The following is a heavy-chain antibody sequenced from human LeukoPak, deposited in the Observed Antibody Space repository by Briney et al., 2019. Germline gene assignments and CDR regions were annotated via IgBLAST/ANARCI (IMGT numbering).Heavy chain of an antibody. Sequence: GGSLRLSCAASGFTFSSYGMHWVRQAPGKGLEWVAVIWYDGSNKYYADSVKGRFTISRDNAKNSLYLQMNSLRAEDTAVYYCARDGTPTYYYDSSGLFGTFDYWGQGTLVTVSS. V-gene: IGHV3-33*01. D-gene: IGHD3-22*01. J-gene: IGHJ4*02. CDR2: IWYDGSNK. CDR3: ARDGTPTYYYDSSGLFGTFDY. CDR1: GFTFSSYG.